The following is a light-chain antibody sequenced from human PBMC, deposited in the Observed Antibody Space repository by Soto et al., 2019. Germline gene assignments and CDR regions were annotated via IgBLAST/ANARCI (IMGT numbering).Light chain of an antibody. CDR3: SSYTTISTLWV. J-gene: IGLJ3*02. V-gene: IGLV2-14*01. Sequence: QSALTQPASVSGSPGQSITISCTGTNGDVGYYNYVSWYQQHPGKAPKLMIYEVTNRPSGVSNRFSGSKSGNTASLTISGLQAEDEADYYCSSYTTISTLWVFGGGTKLTVL. CDR1: NGDVGYYNY. CDR2: EVT.